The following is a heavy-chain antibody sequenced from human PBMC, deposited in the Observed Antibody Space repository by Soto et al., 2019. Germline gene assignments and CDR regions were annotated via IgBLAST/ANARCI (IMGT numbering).Heavy chain of an antibody. CDR2: ISSSSSYT. J-gene: IGHJ4*02. D-gene: IGHD6-13*01. V-gene: IGHV3-11*03. Sequence: GGSLRLSCAASGFTFSDYYMSWIRQAPGKGLEWVSYISSSSSYTNYADSGKGRFTISRDNAKNSLYLQMNSLRAEDTAVYYCARTIAAAGSYYFDYWGQGTLVTVSS. CDR3: ARTIAAAGSYYFDY. CDR1: GFTFSDYY.